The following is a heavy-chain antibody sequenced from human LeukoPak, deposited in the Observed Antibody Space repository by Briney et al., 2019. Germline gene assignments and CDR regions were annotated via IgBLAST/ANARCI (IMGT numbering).Heavy chain of an antibody. CDR3: ATRSASSYGGVFDF. CDR2: INTGNGNT. CDR1: GYTFTRYA. J-gene: IGHJ4*02. D-gene: IGHD3-16*01. Sequence: ASVKVSCKASGYTFTRYAMHWVRQAPGQGLEWMGWINTGNGNTKYSQKFQGRVTLTRDTSAKIAYMEVTSLRSEDTAVYYCATRSASSYGGVFDFWGQGSLVIVSS. V-gene: IGHV1-3*04.